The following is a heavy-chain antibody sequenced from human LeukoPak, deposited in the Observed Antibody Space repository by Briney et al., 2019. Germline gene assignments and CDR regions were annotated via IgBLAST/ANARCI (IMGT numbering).Heavy chain of an antibody. CDR1: GFTLSNAW. D-gene: IGHD6-19*01. CDR2: INSDGSSA. Sequence: GGSLRLSCAASGFTLSNAWIHWVRQAPGKGLVWVSHINSDGSSATYADSVKGRLTISRDNAKNTVYLEMNSLRAEDTAVYYCARGGVGCFDYWGQGALVTVSS. J-gene: IGHJ4*02. CDR3: ARGGVGCFDY. V-gene: IGHV3-74*01.